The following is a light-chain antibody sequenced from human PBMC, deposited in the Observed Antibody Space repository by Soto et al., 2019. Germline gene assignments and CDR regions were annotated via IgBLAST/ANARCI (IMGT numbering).Light chain of an antibody. CDR2: GNS. V-gene: IGLV1-44*01. Sequence: QLVLTQPPSASGTPGQRVTISCSGSSSDIGKYTVNWYQHLPGTAPKLLIYGNSQRPLGVPVRFSGSKSGTSASLAISGLRSEDEADYYCAAWDDSLSGRVFGGGTKLTVL. CDR3: AAWDDSLSGRV. J-gene: IGLJ3*02. CDR1: SSDIGKYT.